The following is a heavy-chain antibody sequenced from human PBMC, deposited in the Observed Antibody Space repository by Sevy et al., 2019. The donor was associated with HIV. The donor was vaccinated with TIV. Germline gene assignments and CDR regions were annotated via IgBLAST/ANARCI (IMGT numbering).Heavy chain of an antibody. CDR1: GFTFSKYS. CDR3: AREGCTKPHDY. D-gene: IGHD2-8*01. V-gene: IGHV3-23*01. Sequence: GGSLRLSCAASGFTFSKYSMSWVRQPPGKGLEWVSTLSFGCGEINYEDSVKGRFTMSRDNSKSSVYLQMNDLRPEDTAVYYCAREGCTKPHDYWGQGTLVTVSS. J-gene: IGHJ4*02. CDR2: LSFGCGEI.